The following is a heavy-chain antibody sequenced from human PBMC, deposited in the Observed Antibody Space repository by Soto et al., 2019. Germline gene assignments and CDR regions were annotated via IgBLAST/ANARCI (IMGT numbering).Heavy chain of an antibody. Sequence: SVKVSCKASGYTFTGYYMHWVRQAPGQGLEWMGWINPNSGGTNYAQKFQGWVTMTRDTSISTAYMELSRLRSDDTAVYYCARGGKTYYYDSSGYPYAFDIWGQGAMVTVSS. CDR3: ARGGKTYYYDSSGYPYAFDI. CDR2: INPNSGGT. CDR1: GYTFTGYY. D-gene: IGHD3-22*01. V-gene: IGHV1-2*04. J-gene: IGHJ3*02.